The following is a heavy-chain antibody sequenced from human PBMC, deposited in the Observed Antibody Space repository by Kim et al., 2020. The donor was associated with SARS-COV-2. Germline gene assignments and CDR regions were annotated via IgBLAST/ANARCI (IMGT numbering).Heavy chain of an antibody. J-gene: IGHJ4*02. V-gene: IGHV3-23*01. CDR3: AKDWGRDGFFDY. D-gene: IGHD3-16*01. Sequence: YYADSVKGRFTISRDNSKNTLYLQMNSLRAEDTAVYYCAKDWGRDGFFDYWGQGTLVTVSS.